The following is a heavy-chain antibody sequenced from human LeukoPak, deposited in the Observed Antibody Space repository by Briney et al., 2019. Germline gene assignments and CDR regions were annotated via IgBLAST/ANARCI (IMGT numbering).Heavy chain of an antibody. V-gene: IGHV4-34*01. D-gene: IGHD4-17*01. J-gene: IGHJ6*02. CDR1: GGSFSGSY. CDR3: ARVMTTVTTFKTYSYGMDV. Sequence: PSETLSLTCAVYGGSFSGSYWTWIRQPPGKGLEWIGEINHSGSTSYNPSLKSRVTISLDTSKNQFSLRLSSVTAADTAVYYCARVMTTVTTFKTYSYGMDVWGQGTTVTVSS. CDR2: INHSGST.